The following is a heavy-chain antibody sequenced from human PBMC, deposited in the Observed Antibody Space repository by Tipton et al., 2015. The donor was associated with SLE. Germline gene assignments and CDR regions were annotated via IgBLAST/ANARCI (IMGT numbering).Heavy chain of an antibody. CDR2: INGRGGRI. CDR3: AKERQTLVAAQYNWFDH. V-gene: IGHV3-23*01. CDR1: GFTFSTYA. D-gene: IGHD4/OR15-4a*01. J-gene: IGHJ5*02. Sequence: SLRLSCAASGFTFSTYAMSWVRQVPGKGLEWVSGINGRGGRISYADSVRGRFSISRDDSKNTLYLQMNSLRDEDTAVYYCAKERQTLVAAQYNWFDHWGQGTLVTVSS.